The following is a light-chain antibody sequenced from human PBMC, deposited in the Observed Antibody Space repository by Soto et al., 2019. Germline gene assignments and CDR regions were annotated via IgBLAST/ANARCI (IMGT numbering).Light chain of an antibody. Sequence: EIVFTQSPGTLSVSPGEKATLSCRASQSVRSTYLAWYQQKPGQAPRLLIFGVSNRAAGIPARFSGSGSGTEFTLTISSLEAEDFAVYYCQHRMNWPLTFGQGTRLEIK. V-gene: IGKV3-11*01. J-gene: IGKJ5*01. CDR3: QHRMNWPLT. CDR1: QSVRSTY. CDR2: GVS.